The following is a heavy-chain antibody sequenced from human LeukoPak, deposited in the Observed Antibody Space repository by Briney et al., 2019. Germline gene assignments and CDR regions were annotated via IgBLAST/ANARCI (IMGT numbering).Heavy chain of an antibody. V-gene: IGHV1-18*01. CDR2: ISAYNGNT. J-gene: IGHJ6*02. D-gene: IGHD3-9*01. CDR1: GYTFTSYG. Sequence: GASVKVSCKASGYTFTSYGISWVRQAPGQGLEWMGWISAYNGNTNYAQKLQGRVTMTTDTSTSTAYMELRRLRSDDTGVYYCARDGPTYYDILTGYYQPDYYYYGMDVWGQGTTVTVSS. CDR3: ARDGPTYYDILTGYYQPDYYYYGMDV.